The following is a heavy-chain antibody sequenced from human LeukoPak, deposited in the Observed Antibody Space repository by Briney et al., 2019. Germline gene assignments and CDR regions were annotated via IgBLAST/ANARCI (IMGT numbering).Heavy chain of an antibody. V-gene: IGHV3-23*01. D-gene: IGHD3-22*01. Sequence: GSLRLSCAASGVTFSSYSMNWVRQAPGKGLEWVSTISGSGGSKYYADSVTGRFTTSRDNSKNTLYLQMNSLRAEDTALYYCAKDPPSSYYDSSGPLGDYWGQGTLVTVSS. CDR3: AKDPPSSYYDSSGPLGDY. J-gene: IGHJ4*02. CDR2: ISGSGGSK. CDR1: GVTFSSYS.